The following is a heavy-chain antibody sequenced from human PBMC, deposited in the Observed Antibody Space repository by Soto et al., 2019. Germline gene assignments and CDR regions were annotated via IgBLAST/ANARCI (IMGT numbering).Heavy chain of an antibody. CDR2: ISAYNGNT. Sequence: GASVKVSCKASGYTFTSYGINWVRQAPGQGLEWMGWISAYNGNTNYAQKLQGRVTMTTDTSTSTAYMELRSLRSDDTAVYYCARERDYYDSSGYQRELFDYWGQGTLVTVSS. V-gene: IGHV1-18*04. CDR1: GYTFTSYG. CDR3: ARERDYYDSSGYQRELFDY. J-gene: IGHJ4*02. D-gene: IGHD3-22*01.